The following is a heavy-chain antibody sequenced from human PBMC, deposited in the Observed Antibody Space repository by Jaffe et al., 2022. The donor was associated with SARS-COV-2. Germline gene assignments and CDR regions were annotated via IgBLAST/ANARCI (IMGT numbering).Heavy chain of an antibody. Sequence: QVQLQQWGAGLLKPSETLSLTCAVYGGSFSGYYWSWIRQPPGKGLEWIGEINHSGSTNYNPSLKSRVTISVDTSKNQFSLKLSSVTAADTAVYYCARAVAWSGYYSYYYYYYGMDVWGQGTTVTVSS. CDR1: GGSFSGYY. CDR2: INHSGST. V-gene: IGHV4-34*01. CDR3: ARAVAWSGYYSYYYYYYGMDV. J-gene: IGHJ6*02. D-gene: IGHD3-3*01.